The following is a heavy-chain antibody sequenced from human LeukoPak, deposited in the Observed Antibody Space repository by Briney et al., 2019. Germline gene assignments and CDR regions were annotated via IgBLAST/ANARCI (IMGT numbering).Heavy chain of an antibody. CDR3: AKGFSYSTDAFDI. Sequence: GGSLRLSCAASGFTFSNYAMSWVRQAPGKGLEWVSGINTSGGSTYYADTVKGQFTISRDNSKSTLYLQMNSLRAEEQAIYYCAKGFSYSTDAFDIWGQGTMVTVSS. J-gene: IGHJ3*02. CDR2: INTSGGST. D-gene: IGHD2-15*01. CDR1: GFTFSNYA. V-gene: IGHV3-23*01.